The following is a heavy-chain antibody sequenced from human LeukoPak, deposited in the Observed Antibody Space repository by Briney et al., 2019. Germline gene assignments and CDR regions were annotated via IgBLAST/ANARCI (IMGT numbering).Heavy chain of an antibody. J-gene: IGHJ3*01. CDR3: AKDIALAGTGGGFDV. Sequence: HTGGSLRLSCAASGFTFTTYAINWVRQAPGKGLEWVSGISGGGEKTYYADSVNGRFTISRDNSKNTVSLQMSTLRAEDTDLYYCAKDIALAGTGGGFDVWGQGTRVAVSS. CDR2: ISGGGEKT. D-gene: IGHD6-19*01. CDR1: GFTFTTYA. V-gene: IGHV3-23*01.